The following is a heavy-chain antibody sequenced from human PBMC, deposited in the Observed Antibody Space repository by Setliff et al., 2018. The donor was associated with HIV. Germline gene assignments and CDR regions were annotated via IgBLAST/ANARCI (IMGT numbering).Heavy chain of an antibody. CDR2: IYPTGSS. CDR3: ARTFGDLRHYNYYYTIDV. J-gene: IGHJ6*02. CDR1: GGSMSSYY. Sequence: SETLSLTCTVSGGSMSSYYWSWIRQPAGKGLEWIGRIYPTGSSNYNPSLRSRVTMSVDTSKNQFSLKLSSVTAADTAVYYCARTFGDLRHYNYYYTIDVWGQGTTVTVSS. D-gene: IGHD3-10*01. V-gene: IGHV4-4*07.